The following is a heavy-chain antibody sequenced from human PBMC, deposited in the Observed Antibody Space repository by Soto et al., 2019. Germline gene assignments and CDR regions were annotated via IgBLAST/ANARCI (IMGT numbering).Heavy chain of an antibody. Sequence: GGSLRLSCAASGFTFSNYNMNWVRQAPGKGLEWVSYISSSSRTIYYADSVEGRFTISRDNAKNSLYLQMNSLRAEDTALYYCARAVTTVGDYYHYYYLDVWAKGTTVTVSS. J-gene: IGHJ6*03. CDR3: ARAVTTVGDYYHYYYLDV. CDR2: ISSSSRTI. D-gene: IGHD4-4*01. CDR1: GFTFSNYN. V-gene: IGHV3-48*01.